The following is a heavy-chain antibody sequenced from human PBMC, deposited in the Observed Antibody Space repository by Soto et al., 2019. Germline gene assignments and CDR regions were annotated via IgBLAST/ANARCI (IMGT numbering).Heavy chain of an antibody. CDR3: ARDRITTRGDAFGL. J-gene: IGHJ3*01. V-gene: IGHV1-69*08. CDR2: IIPIPDIT. CDR1: GGTFSTYI. D-gene: IGHD3-3*01. Sequence: QVQLVQSGAEVRKPGSSVKVSCKAPGGTFSTYIISWVRQAPGQGLEWMGRIIPIPDITNYAQKFQGRVTITADRSTSRPYMELTSLKSEDTAVYFCARDRITTRGDAFGLWGQGTLVTVSS.